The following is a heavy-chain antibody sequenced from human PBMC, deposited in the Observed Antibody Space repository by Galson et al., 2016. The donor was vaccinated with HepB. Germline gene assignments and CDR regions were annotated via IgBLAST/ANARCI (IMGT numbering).Heavy chain of an antibody. CDR3: GRDYPTMTDRYPYHVDV. D-gene: IGHD4-17*01. V-gene: IGHV3-23*01. Sequence: SLRLSCAASGFTLSSSAMTWVRQAPGRGLKWVSAITETGSFAYYADSVRGRFTLSRDTSKNTVYLQMNYLRADDTALYYCGRDYPTMTDRYPYHVDVWARGPRSPSPQ. J-gene: IGHJ6*04. CDR1: GFTLSSSA. CDR2: ITETGSFA.